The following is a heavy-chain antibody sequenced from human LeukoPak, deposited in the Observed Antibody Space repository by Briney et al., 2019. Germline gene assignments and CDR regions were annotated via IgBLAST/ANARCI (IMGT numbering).Heavy chain of an antibody. CDR3: ARGPRPTYMDV. D-gene: IGHD6-6*01. CDR2: INHSGST. J-gene: IGHJ6*03. CDR1: GGSFSGYY. V-gene: IGHV4-34*01. Sequence: SETLSLTCAVYGGSFSGYYWSWIRQPPGKGLEWIGEINHSGSTNYNPSLKSRATISVDTSKNQFSLKLSSVTAADTAVYYCARGPRPTYMDVWGKGTTVTVSS.